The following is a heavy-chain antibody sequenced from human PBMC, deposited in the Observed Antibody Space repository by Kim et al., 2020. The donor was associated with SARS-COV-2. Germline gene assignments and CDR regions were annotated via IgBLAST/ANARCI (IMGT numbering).Heavy chain of an antibody. D-gene: IGHD3-3*01. Sequence: ASVKVSCKASGYTFTSYAMNWVRQAPGQGLEWMGWINTNTGNPTYAQGFTGRFVFSLDTSVSTAYLQISSLKAEDTAVYYCARVPGVSTIFGVVIRNPNDDGMDVWGEGTTVPVSS. J-gene: IGHJ6*04. V-gene: IGHV7-4-1*02. CDR2: INTNTGNP. CDR3: ARVPGVSTIFGVVIRNPNDDGMDV. CDR1: GYTFTSYA.